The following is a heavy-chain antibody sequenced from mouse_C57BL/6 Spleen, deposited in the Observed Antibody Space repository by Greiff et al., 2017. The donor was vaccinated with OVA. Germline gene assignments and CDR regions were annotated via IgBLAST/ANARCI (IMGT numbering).Heavy chain of an antibody. V-gene: IGHV1-59*01. CDR2: IDPSDSYT. Sequence: QVQLQQPGAELVRPGTSVKLSCKASGYTFTSYWMHWVKQRPGQGLEWIGVIDPSDSYTNYNQKFKGKATLTVDTSSSTAYMQRSSLTSEDSAVYYCARPYYSNYNYYAMDYWGQGTSVTVSS. CDR1: GYTFTSYW. D-gene: IGHD2-5*01. J-gene: IGHJ4*01. CDR3: ARPYYSNYNYYAMDY.